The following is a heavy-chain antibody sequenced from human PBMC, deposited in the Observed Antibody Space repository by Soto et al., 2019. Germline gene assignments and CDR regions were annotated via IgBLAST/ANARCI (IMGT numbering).Heavy chain of an antibody. V-gene: IGHV1-69*14. CDR1: GGTFGNSA. D-gene: IGHD1-26*01. J-gene: IGHJ6*02. CDR3: ARDKDRQQTGGNYYYGMDV. Sequence: QVQLVQSGAEVKKPGSSVTVSCKASGGTFGNSAISWVRQAPGQGLEWMGGIMPIFPTPDYAQKFQGRVPIPADKSTSTAYMELTSLRSEDTAVYYCARDKDRQQTGGNYYYGMDVWGQGTRVTV. CDR2: IMPIFPTP.